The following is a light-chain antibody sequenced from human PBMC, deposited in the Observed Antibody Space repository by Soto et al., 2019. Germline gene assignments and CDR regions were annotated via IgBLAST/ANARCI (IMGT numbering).Light chain of an antibody. CDR3: QQYNIYSWT. CDR1: ESINDW. J-gene: IGKJ1*01. V-gene: IGKV1-5*01. CDR2: HAS. Sequence: HLTQSPSTVSASVGYRFTITCRASESINDWLAWYQQKPGKAPKLLIYHASNLESGVPSRFRGGGSGTEFTLTISSLQPDDFATYYCQQYNIYSWTFGQGTKVDIK.